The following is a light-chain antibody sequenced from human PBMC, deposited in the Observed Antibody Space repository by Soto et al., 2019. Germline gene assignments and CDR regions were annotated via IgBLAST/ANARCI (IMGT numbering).Light chain of an antibody. Sequence: DIVMTQSPDSLAVSLGERATINCKSSQSVLSSSKNKNYLAWYQQKPGQPPKLLIYWASTRESGVPDRLSGSGSGTDFTLTISSLQAEDVAVYYCQQYYTTPWTFGQGTKVDIK. CDR1: QSVLSSSKNKNY. J-gene: IGKJ1*01. V-gene: IGKV4-1*01. CDR3: QQYYTTPWT. CDR2: WAS.